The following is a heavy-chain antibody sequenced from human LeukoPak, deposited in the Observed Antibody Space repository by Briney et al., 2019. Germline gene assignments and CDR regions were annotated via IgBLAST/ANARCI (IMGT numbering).Heavy chain of an antibody. Sequence: GGSLRLSCAASRFTFSNYDMHWVRQAPGKGLEWVTFIRYDGSNKYYADSVKGRFTISRDNSKNTLYLQMNSLRVEDTAVYYCAKDAARWIWGQGTLVTVSS. CDR3: AKDAARWI. J-gene: IGHJ3*02. CDR2: IRYDGSNK. CDR1: RFTFSNYD. D-gene: IGHD6-25*01. V-gene: IGHV3-30*02.